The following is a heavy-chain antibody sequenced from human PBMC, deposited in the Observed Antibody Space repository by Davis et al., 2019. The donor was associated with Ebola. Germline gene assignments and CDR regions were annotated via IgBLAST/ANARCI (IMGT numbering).Heavy chain of an antibody. D-gene: IGHD4-17*01. V-gene: IGHV3-21*01. J-gene: IGHJ3*02. CDR3: ARNYGDPLGPFDI. CDR1: GFTFSSYA. CDR2: ISSSSSYI. Sequence: GESLKISCAASGFTFSSYAMSWVRQAPGKGLEWVSSISSSSSYIYYADSVKGRFTISRDNAKNSLYLQMNSLRAEDTAVYYCARNYGDPLGPFDIWGQGTMVTVSS.